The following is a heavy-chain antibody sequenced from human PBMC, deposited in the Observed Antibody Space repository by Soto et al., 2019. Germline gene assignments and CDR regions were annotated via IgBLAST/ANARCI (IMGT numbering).Heavy chain of an antibody. CDR2: ISGSGGST. D-gene: IGHD4-17*01. CDR3: ATIPYGDYAAGDY. CDR1: GFTFSSYA. J-gene: IGHJ4*02. Sequence: PGGSLRLSCAASGFTFSSYAMSWVRQAPGKVLEWVSAISGSGGSTYYADSVKGRFTISRDNSKNPLYLQMNSLRAEDTAVYYCATIPYGDYAAGDYWGQGTLVTVSS. V-gene: IGHV3-23*01.